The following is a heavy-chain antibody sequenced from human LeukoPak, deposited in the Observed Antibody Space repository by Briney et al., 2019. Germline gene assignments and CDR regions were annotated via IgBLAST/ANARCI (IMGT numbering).Heavy chain of an antibody. CDR2: INPNSGGT. CDR3: ARDPERRWLGMCDI. V-gene: IGHV1-2*02. Sequence: ASVKVSCKASGYTFTSYDINWVRRATGQGLEWMGWINPNSGGTNYAQKFQGRVTMTRDTSISTAYMELSRLRSDDTAVYYCARDPERRWLGMCDIWGQGTMVTVSS. CDR1: GYTFTSYD. D-gene: IGHD6-19*01. J-gene: IGHJ3*02.